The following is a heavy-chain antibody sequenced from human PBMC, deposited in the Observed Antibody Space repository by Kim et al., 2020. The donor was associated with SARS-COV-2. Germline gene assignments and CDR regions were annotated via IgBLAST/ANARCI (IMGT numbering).Heavy chain of an antibody. CDR2: ISSSSSYI. Sequence: GGSLRLSCAASGFTFSSYSMNWVRQAPGKGLEWVSSISSSSSYIYYADSVKGRFTISRDNAKNSLYLQMNSLRAEDTAVYYCARVGYCSGGSCQHFDYWGQGTLVTVSS. J-gene: IGHJ4*02. D-gene: IGHD2-15*01. CDR1: GFTFSSYS. CDR3: ARVGYCSGGSCQHFDY. V-gene: IGHV3-21*01.